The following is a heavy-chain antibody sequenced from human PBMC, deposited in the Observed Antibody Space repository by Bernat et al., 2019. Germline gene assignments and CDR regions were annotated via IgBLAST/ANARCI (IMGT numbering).Heavy chain of an antibody. Sequence: QVHLVESGGGVVQPGRSLRLSCAASGFTFSSYSMHWVRQAPGKGLEWVAVIWYDGSNKYYADSVKGRFTISRDNSKNTLYLQMNSLRAEDTAVYYCASIAVAGIDYWGQGTLVTVSS. D-gene: IGHD6-19*01. CDR1: GFTFSSYS. CDR3: ASIAVAGIDY. CDR2: IWYDGSNK. J-gene: IGHJ4*02. V-gene: IGHV3-33*01.